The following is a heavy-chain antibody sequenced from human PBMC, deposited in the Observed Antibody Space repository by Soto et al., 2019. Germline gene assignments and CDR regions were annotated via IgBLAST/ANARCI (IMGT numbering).Heavy chain of an antibody. CDR1: GGSISSGDYY. J-gene: IGHJ4*02. CDR3: ATSRDGPGYFDY. CDR2: IYYSGST. Sequence: PSETLSLTCTVSGGSISSGDYYWSWIRQPPGKGLEWIGYIYYSGSTYYNPSLKSRVTISVDTSKNQFSLKLSSVTAADTAVYYCATSRDGPGYFDYWGLGTLVTVSS. V-gene: IGHV4-30-4*01. D-gene: IGHD2-2*01.